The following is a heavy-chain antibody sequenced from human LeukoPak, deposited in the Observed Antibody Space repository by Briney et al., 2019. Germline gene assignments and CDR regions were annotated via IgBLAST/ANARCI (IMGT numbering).Heavy chain of an antibody. CDR2: SYDSGST. CDR1: AGSISSYY. J-gene: IGHJ6*02. D-gene: IGHD5-24*01. CDR3: ARGRGYNYYYGMDV. Sequence: SETLSLTCTVSAGSISSYYWSWIRQPPGNGLEGIGNSYDSGSTNYNSSLKSRVTISVDTSKNQFSLRLSSVTAADTAVYYCARGRGYNYYYGMDVWGQGTTVTVSS. V-gene: IGHV4-59*01.